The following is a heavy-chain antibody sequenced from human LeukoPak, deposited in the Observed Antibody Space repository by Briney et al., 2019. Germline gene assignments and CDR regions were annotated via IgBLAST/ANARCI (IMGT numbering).Heavy chain of an antibody. V-gene: IGHV1-18*01. CDR3: AREGGGTTTPSVALYYYYYMDV. J-gene: IGHJ6*03. CDR1: GYTFTSYG. CDR2: ISAYNGNT. Sequence: ASVKVSCKASGYTFTSYGISWVRQAPGQGLEWMGWISAYNGNTNYAQKLQGRVTMTTDTSTSTAYMELRSLRSDDTAVYYCAREGGGTTTPSVALYYYYYMDVWGKGTTVTVSS. D-gene: IGHD1-1*01.